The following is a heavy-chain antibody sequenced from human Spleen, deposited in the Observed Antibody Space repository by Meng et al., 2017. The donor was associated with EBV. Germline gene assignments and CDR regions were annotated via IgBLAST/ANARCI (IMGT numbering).Heavy chain of an antibody. D-gene: IGHD2-15*01. CDR3: ATAHCSGGGCPGGS. CDR1: GDSIDSINW. CDR2: IYHSGHT. Sequence: QVQLQEVGPGLVKPSGTLSITCAVAGDSIDSINWWNWVRQPPGKGLEWIGEIYHSGHTNYNPSLRSRVIMSVDKSKNQFSLDLTSVTAADTAIYYCATAHCSGGGCPGGSWGQGTLVTVSS. V-gene: IGHV4-4*02. J-gene: IGHJ5*02.